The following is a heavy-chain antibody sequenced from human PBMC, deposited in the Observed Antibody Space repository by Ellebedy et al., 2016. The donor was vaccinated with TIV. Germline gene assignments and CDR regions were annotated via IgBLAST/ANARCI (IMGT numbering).Heavy chain of an antibody. CDR3: ARAYSRSWTKYFDV. CDR1: GFTFKNFG. J-gene: IGHJ4*02. Sequence: PGGSLRLSCAASGFTFKNFGMNWVRQAPGKGLEWVAVIWFDGSNKDYADSVKGRFTISRDNSKNILYLQMNSLRPEDTAVYYCARAYSRSWTKYFDVWGQGALVTVSS. V-gene: IGHV3-33*08. CDR2: IWFDGSNK. D-gene: IGHD6-13*01.